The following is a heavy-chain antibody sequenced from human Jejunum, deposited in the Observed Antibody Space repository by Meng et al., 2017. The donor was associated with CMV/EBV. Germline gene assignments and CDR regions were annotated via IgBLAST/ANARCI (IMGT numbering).Heavy chain of an antibody. J-gene: IGHJ4*02. D-gene: IGHD1-26*01. V-gene: IGHV4-4*07. CDR3: ARGPGASTREGFDY. CDR1: GGSINNYY. CDR2: FYSSDTY. Sequence: QLRGPGPGWVKPSETRSLTCTVSGGSINNYYWSWIRQSAGKGLEWIGRFYSSDTYNYHPSLNSRVTMSLDTSKNQFSLNLRSVTAADTAIYYCARGPGASTREGFDYWGLGTLVTVSS.